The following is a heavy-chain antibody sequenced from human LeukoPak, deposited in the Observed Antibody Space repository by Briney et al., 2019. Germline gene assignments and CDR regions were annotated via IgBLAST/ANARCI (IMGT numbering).Heavy chain of an antibody. CDR1: AHTFPIYY. V-gene: IGHV1-46*01. Sequence: GASMKVSCKASAHTFPIYYMYWVRQAPGQGLEWVGMIRFGGGTTSYEPKFQGRVTMTWDSSTSTAYMGLNSLTSEDTAVYFCASPDGVWGQGTMVTVSS. CDR3: ASPDGV. CDR2: IRFGGGTT. D-gene: IGHD1-14*01. J-gene: IGHJ3*01.